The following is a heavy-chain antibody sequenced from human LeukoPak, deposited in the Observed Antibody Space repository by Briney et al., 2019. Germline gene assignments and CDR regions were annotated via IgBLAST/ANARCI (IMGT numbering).Heavy chain of an antibody. CDR3: ARDRGSSWSYGMDV. V-gene: IGHV1-2*04. J-gene: IGHJ6*02. D-gene: IGHD6-13*01. Sequence: ASVKVSCKASGYSFTGYCMHWVRQAPGQGLEWVGWINPNSGGTNYAQKFQGWVTMTRDTSISTAYMEVSRLRSDNTAVYYCARDRGSSWSYGMDVWGQGTTVTVSS. CDR1: GYSFTGYC. CDR2: INPNSGGT.